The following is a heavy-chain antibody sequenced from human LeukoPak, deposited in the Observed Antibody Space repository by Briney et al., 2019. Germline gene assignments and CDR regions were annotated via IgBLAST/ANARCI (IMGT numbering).Heavy chain of an antibody. V-gene: IGHV1-8*01. CDR3: ASGSGSSGYFDY. J-gene: IGHJ4*02. CDR2: MNPNSGNT. D-gene: IGHD6-25*01. Sequence: ASVKVSCKASGYTFTSCDINWVRQATGQGLEWMGWMNPNSGNTGYAQKFQGRVTMTRNTSISTAYMELSSLRSEDTAVYYCASGSGSSGYFDYWGQGTLVTVSS. CDR1: GYTFTSCD.